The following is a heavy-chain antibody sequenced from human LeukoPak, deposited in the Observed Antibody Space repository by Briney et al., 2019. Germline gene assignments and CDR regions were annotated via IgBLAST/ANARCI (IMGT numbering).Heavy chain of an antibody. D-gene: IGHD3-16*01. CDR2: IIPIFGTA. V-gene: IGHV1-69*01. J-gene: IGHJ4*02. Sequence: SVKVSCKASGGTFSSYGINWVRQAPGQGLEWMGGIIPIFGTANYAQKFQGRVTITVDESTSTAYMELSSLRSEDTAVYYCARDPQNWGYYFDYWGQGTLVTVSS. CDR1: GGTFSSYG. CDR3: ARDPQNWGYYFDY.